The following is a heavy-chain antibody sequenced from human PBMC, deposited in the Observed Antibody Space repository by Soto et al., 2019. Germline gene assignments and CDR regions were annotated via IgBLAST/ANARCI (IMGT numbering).Heavy chain of an antibody. CDR2: ISAYNGNT. CDR1: GYTFTSYG. Sequence: ASVKVSCKASGYTFTSYGISWVRQAPGQGLEWMGWISAYNGNTNYAQKLQGRVTMTTDTSTSTAYMELRSLRSDDTAVYYCAREYYYDSSGYYAADYWGQGTLVTVSS. D-gene: IGHD3-22*01. V-gene: IGHV1-18*01. CDR3: AREYYYDSSGYYAADY. J-gene: IGHJ4*02.